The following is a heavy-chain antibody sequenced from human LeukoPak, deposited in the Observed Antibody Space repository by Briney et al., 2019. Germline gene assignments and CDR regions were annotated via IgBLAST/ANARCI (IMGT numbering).Heavy chain of an antibody. J-gene: IGHJ3*02. Sequence: GASLKVSCKAAVYTFTSYYLHWVRQAPGHTLEWMGIINPSGGSTTYAQKFQGRVTMTTDTPTSTFYMELSSLMSEDAAVYYCARAAEMRRPFDIWGQGTMVTISS. CDR3: ARAAEMRRPFDI. V-gene: IGHV1-46*01. CDR1: VYTFTSYY. CDR2: INPSGGST. D-gene: IGHD5-24*01.